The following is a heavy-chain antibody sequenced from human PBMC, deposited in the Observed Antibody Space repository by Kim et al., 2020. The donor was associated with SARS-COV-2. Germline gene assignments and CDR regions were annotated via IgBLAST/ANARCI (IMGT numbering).Heavy chain of an antibody. CDR3: AIALSSYSTPLDY. J-gene: IGHJ4*02. V-gene: IGHV3-30*10. Sequence: YTDSVRRRLTVSRDTAKNTLYLKMSSRTAEDTAVYYCAIALSSYSTPLDYWGQGTLVTVSS. D-gene: IGHD6-13*01.